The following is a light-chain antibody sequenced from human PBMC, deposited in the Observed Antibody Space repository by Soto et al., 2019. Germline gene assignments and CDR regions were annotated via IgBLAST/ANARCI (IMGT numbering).Light chain of an antibody. Sequence: DIQMTQSPSSLSASVGDRVTITCRASQDIRNYLNWYQHKPGKAPNVLIYAVSSLQSGVPSRFSGSASGTDSTLTISSLQPEDFATYYCQQSYSTVWTFGQGTKVEI. J-gene: IGKJ1*01. CDR3: QQSYSTVWT. CDR1: QDIRNY. CDR2: AVS. V-gene: IGKV1-39*01.